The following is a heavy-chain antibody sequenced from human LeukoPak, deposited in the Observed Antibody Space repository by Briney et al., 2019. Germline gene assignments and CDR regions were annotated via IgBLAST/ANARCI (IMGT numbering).Heavy chain of an antibody. CDR1: GYTLTGYY. V-gene: IGHV1-2*02. J-gene: IGHJ4*02. Sequence: ASVKVSCKASGYTLTGYYIHWVRQAPGQGLEWMGWINPNSGDTDYAQKFQGRVSMTRDTSISTAYMELSRLRSDDTAVYYWARTITGTLDYWGQGTLVTVSS. D-gene: IGHD1-7*01. CDR3: ARTITGTLDY. CDR2: INPNSGDT.